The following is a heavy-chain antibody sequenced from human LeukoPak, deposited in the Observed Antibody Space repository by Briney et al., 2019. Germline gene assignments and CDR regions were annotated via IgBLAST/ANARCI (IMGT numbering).Heavy chain of an antibody. CDR2: INSDGSST. D-gene: IGHD3-22*01. Sequence: GGSLRLSCAASGFTFSSYWMHWVRQAPGKGLVWVSRINSDGSSTSYADSVKGRFTISRDNAKNTLYLQMNSLRAEDTAVYYCARSSGYLQAYYYGMDVWGQGTTVTVSS. CDR1: GFTFSSYW. CDR3: ARSSGYLQAYYYGMDV. J-gene: IGHJ6*02. V-gene: IGHV3-74*01.